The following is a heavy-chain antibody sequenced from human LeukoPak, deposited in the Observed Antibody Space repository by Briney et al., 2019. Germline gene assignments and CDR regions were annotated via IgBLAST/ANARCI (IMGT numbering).Heavy chain of an antibody. CDR1: GFTFSSYE. Sequence: GGSLRLSCAASGFTFSSYEMNWVRQAPGKGLEWVAFIRYDGSNKYYADSVKGRFTVSRDNSKNTLYLQMKSLRAEDTAVYYCAKGGGYEAQYYYYYLDVWGKGTTVTISS. CDR3: AKGGGYEAQYYYYYLDV. V-gene: IGHV3-30*02. CDR2: IRYDGSNK. D-gene: IGHD5-12*01. J-gene: IGHJ6*03.